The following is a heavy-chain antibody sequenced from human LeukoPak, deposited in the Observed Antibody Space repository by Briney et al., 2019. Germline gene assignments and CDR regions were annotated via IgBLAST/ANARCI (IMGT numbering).Heavy chain of an antibody. J-gene: IGHJ6*02. CDR3: AKPGYCSGGSCSPYGMDV. CDR1: GFTFSTYW. V-gene: IGHV3-74*01. D-gene: IGHD2-15*01. Sequence: GGSLRLSCAASGFTFSTYWMHWVRQAPGKGLVWVSHIDSDASRTTYADSVRGRFTISRDNAKNTLHLQMNSLRGEDTAVYYCAKPGYCSGGSCSPYGMDVWGQGTTVTVSS. CDR2: IDSDASRT.